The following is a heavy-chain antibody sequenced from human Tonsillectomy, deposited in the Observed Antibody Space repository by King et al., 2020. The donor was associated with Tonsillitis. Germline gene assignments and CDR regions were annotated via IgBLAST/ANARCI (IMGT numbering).Heavy chain of an antibody. J-gene: IGHJ3*02. CDR2: IYYSGST. D-gene: IGHD3-3*01. Sequence: QLQESGPGLVKPSETLSLTCTVSGGSISSSSYYWGWIRQPPGKGLEWIGSIYYSGSTYYNPSLKSRVTISVDTSKNQFSLKLSSVTAADTAVYYCASYPFGVVISGYAFDIWGQGTMVTVSS. CDR1: GGSISSSSYY. V-gene: IGHV4-39*01. CDR3: ASYPFGVVISGYAFDI.